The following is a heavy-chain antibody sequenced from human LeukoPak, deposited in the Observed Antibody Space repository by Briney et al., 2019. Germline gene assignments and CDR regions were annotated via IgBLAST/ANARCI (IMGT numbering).Heavy chain of an antibody. D-gene: IGHD2-2*01. CDR3: ARDCSSTSCYVLSGTFDY. CDR1: GYTFTSYY. CDR2: ISPSGGST. J-gene: IGHJ4*02. Sequence: ASVKVSCKASGYTFTSYYMHWVRQAPGQGLEWMGIISPSGGSTSYAQKFQGRVTMTRDTSTSTVYMELSSLRSEDTAVYCCARDCSSTSCYVLSGTFDYWGQGTLVTVSS. V-gene: IGHV1-46*01.